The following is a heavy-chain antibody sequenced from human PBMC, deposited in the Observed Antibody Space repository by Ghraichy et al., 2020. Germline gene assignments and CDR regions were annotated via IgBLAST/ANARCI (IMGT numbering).Heavy chain of an antibody. CDR3: ARDRYALPLVPAATGDYYYGMDV. D-gene: IGHD2-2*01. CDR2: INPNSGGT. J-gene: IGHJ6*02. V-gene: IGHV1-2*04. CDR1: GSTFTASY. Sequence: ASVKVSCKVSGSTFTASYMHWVRQSPVQRLEWMGWINPNSGGTNYAQKFQGWVTMTRDTSISTAYMELSRLRSDDTAVYYCARDRYALPLVPAATGDYYYGMDVWGQGITVTGS.